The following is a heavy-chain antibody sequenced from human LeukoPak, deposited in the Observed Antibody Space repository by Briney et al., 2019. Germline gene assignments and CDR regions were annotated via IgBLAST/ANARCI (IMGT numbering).Heavy chain of an antibody. D-gene: IGHD5-18*01. CDR3: ARDLGLYSYGPLSSSPEGAYYYFYGMDV. J-gene: IGHJ6*02. Sequence: GGSLRLSCAASGFTFSSYSMNWVRQAPGKGLEWVSSISSSSSYIYYADSVKGRFTISRDNAKNSLYLQMNSLRAEDTAVYYCARDLGLYSYGPLSSSPEGAYYYFYGMDVWGQGTTVTVSS. CDR2: ISSSSSYI. V-gene: IGHV3-21*01. CDR1: GFTFSSYS.